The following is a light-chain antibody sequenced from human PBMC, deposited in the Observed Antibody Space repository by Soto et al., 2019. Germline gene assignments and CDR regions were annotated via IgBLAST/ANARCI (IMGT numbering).Light chain of an antibody. CDR1: SSDVGGYNY. CDR2: GVT. CDR3: NSYTSSSPFV. J-gene: IGLJ1*01. Sequence: QSALTQPASVSGSPGQSITISCTGTSSDVGGYNYVSWYQQRPGKAPKLMIYGVTNRPSGVSSRFSGSRSGNTASLTISGLQAEDEAEYFCNSYTSSSPFVFGTGTKLTVL. V-gene: IGLV2-14*01.